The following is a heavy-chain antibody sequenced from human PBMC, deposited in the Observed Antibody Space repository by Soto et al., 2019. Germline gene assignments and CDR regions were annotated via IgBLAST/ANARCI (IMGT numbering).Heavy chain of an antibody. D-gene: IGHD5-18*01. CDR3: TTVNPDTAMALDAFDI. CDR1: GFTFSNAW. CDR2: IKSKTDGGTT. Sequence: GGSLRLSCAASGFTFSNAWMSWVRQAPGKGLEWVGRIKSKTDGGTTDYAAPVKGRFTISRDDSKNTLYLQMNSLKTEDTAVYYCTTVNPDTAMALDAFDIWGQGTMVTVS. V-gene: IGHV3-15*01. J-gene: IGHJ3*02.